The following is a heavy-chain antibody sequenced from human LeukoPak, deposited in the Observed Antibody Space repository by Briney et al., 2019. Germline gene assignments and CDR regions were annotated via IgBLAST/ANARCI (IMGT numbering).Heavy chain of an antibody. Sequence: SETLSLTCAVYGGSFSGYYWSWIRQPPGKGLEWIGEINHSGSTNYNPSLKSRVTISVDTSKNQFSLKLSSVTAADTAVYYCARDGNPGGEMATIPYDYWGQGTLVAVSS. V-gene: IGHV4-34*01. D-gene: IGHD5-24*01. CDR3: ARDGNPGGEMATIPYDY. J-gene: IGHJ4*02. CDR2: INHSGST. CDR1: GGSFSGYY.